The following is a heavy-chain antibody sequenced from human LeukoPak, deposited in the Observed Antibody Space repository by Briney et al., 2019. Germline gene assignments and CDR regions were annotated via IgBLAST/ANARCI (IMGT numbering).Heavy chain of an antibody. CDR3: ARGYPAMVSAPDY. J-gene: IGHJ4*02. CDR2: IWYDGSNK. D-gene: IGHD5-18*01. CDR1: GFTFSSYG. Sequence: GGSLRLSCAASGFTFSSYGMHWVRQAPGKGLEWVAVIWYDGSNKYYADSVKGRFTISRDNSKNTLYLQMNSLRAEDTAVYYCARGYPAMVSAPDYWGQGTLVTVSS. V-gene: IGHV3-33*01.